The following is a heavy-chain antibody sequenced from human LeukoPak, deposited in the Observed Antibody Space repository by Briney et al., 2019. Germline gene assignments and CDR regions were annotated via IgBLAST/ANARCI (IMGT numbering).Heavy chain of an antibody. J-gene: IGHJ4*02. CDR1: GYTFTGYY. CDR2: INPNSGGT. Sequence: ASVKVSCKASGYTFTGYYMHWVRQAPGQGLEWMGWINPNSGGTNYAQKFQGRVTMTRDTSISTAYMELSRLRPDDTAVYYCARVDDRGHYYDSSGPRKLFDYWGQGTLVTVSS. D-gene: IGHD3-22*01. CDR3: ARVDDRGHYYDSSGPRKLFDY. V-gene: IGHV1-2*02.